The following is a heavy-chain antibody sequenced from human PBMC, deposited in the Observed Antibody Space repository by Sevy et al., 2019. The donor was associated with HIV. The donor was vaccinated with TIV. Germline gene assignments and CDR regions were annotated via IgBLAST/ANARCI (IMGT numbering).Heavy chain of an antibody. V-gene: IGHV3-23*01. Sequence: GGSLRLSCAASAFTFSSYAMSWVRQAPGKGLEWVSVISGNGGSTDYADSVKGRFTISRDNSKNTLYLQMNSLRAEDTAVFYCAKVRLPDYYDSRDYHDMDVWGQGTTVTVSS. CDR1: AFTFSSYA. CDR3: AKVRLPDYYDSRDYHDMDV. D-gene: IGHD3-22*01. J-gene: IGHJ6*02. CDR2: ISGNGGST.